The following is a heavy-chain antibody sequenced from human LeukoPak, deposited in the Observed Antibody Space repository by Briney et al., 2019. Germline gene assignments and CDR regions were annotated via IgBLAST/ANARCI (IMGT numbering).Heavy chain of an antibody. V-gene: IGHV1-69*05. Sequence: SVKVSCKASGGTFSSYAISWVRQAPGQGLEWMGGIIPIFGTANYAQKFQGRVTITTDESTSTAYMELSSLRAEDTALYYCAKERGHSKPFDYWGQGTLVTVSS. CDR2: IIPIFGTA. CDR3: AKERGHSKPFDY. J-gene: IGHJ4*02. D-gene: IGHD4-23*01. CDR1: GGTFSSYA.